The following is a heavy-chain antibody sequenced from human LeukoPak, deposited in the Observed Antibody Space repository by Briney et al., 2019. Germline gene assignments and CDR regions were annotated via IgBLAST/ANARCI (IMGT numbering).Heavy chain of an antibody. J-gene: IGHJ4*02. Sequence: PGGSLRLSCAASGFTFRDYSMNWVRQAPGKGLERISYIGIDSGNTNYADSVKGRFTISGDKAKNSLYLQMNSLRVEDTAVYYCARDYKYAFDNWGQGTLVTVSS. V-gene: IGHV3-48*01. D-gene: IGHD5-24*01. CDR2: IGIDSGNT. CDR1: GFTFRDYS. CDR3: ARDYKYAFDN.